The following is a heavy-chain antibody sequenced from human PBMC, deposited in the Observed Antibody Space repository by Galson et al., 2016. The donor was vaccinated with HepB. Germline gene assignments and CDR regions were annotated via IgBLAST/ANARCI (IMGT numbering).Heavy chain of an antibody. CDR1: GFTFSSYA. CDR3: AKLSVGTLFDP. D-gene: IGHD4-23*01. CDR2: ISYDGSNK. J-gene: IGHJ5*02. Sequence: SLRLSCAASGFTFSSYAMHWVRQAPGKGLEWVAVISYDGSNKYYADSVKGRFTISRDNSKNTLYLQMNSLRAEDTAVYYCAKLSVGTLFDPWGQGTLVTVS. V-gene: IGHV3-30-3*02.